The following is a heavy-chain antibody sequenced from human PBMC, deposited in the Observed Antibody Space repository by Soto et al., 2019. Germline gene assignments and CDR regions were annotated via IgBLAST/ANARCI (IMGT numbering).Heavy chain of an antibody. V-gene: IGHV1-69*13. J-gene: IGHJ4*02. CDR2: IIPIFGTA. CDR3: AREPILYSSSWYLYY. CDR1: GDTFSSYA. Sequence: SVKVSCKASGDTFSSYAISWVRQAPGQGLEWMGGIIPIFGTANYAQKFQGRVTITADESTSTAYMELSSLRSEDTAVYYCAREPILYSSSWYLYYWGQGTLVTVSS. D-gene: IGHD6-13*01.